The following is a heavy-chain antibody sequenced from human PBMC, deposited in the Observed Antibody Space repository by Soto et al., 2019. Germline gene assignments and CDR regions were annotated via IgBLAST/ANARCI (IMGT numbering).Heavy chain of an antibody. J-gene: IGHJ4*02. D-gene: IGHD5-12*01. V-gene: IGHV4-34*01. CDR1: GGSFSGYY. CDR3: ARGTKLEMATTNPIDY. Sequence: QVQLQQWGAGLLKPSETLSLTCAVYGGSFSGYYWSWIRQHPGKGLEWIGEINHSGSTNYNPSLKSRVTISVDTSKNQFSLKLSSVTAADTAVYYCARGTKLEMATTNPIDYWGQGTLVTVSS. CDR2: INHSGST.